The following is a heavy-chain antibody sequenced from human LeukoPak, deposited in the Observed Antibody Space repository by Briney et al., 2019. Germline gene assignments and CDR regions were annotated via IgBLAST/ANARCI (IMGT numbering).Heavy chain of an antibody. D-gene: IGHD6-19*01. J-gene: IGHJ4*02. CDR2: ISYDGSNK. Sequence: GGSLRLSCAASGFTFSSYAMHWVRQAPGKGLEWVAVISYDGSNKYYADSVKGRFTISRDNSKNTLYLQMNSLRAEDTAVYYCAKDGAWEWLGSENHFDYWGQGTLVTVSS. V-gene: IGHV3-30-3*01. CDR3: AKDGAWEWLGSENHFDY. CDR1: GFTFSSYA.